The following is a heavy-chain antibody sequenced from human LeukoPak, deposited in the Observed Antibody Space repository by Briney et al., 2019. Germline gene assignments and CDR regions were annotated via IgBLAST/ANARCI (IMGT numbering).Heavy chain of an antibody. CDR1: GFTFSTYC. J-gene: IGHJ6*03. V-gene: IGHV3-7*03. D-gene: IGHD4-23*01. CDR3: AREGATVVTYYYYYMDV. Sequence: GGSLRLSCAASGFTFSTYCMTWLRQTPGKGLEWVANIKPDGDEKYYVDSVKGRFTISRDNAKNSLYLQMNSLRAEDTALYYGAREGATVVTYYYYYMDVWGKGTTVTVSS. CDR2: IKPDGDEK.